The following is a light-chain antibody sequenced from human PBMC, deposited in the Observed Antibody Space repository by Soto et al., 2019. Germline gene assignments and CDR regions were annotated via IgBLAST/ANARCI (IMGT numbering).Light chain of an antibody. V-gene: IGLV2-14*01. CDR1: SSDVGAYDY. Sequence: QSALTQPASVSGSPGQSITISCTGTSSDVGAYDYVSWYQQHPGKAPKLMIYEVRNRPSGVSSRFSGSKSGNTASLTISGLQAEDEADYYCSSYTISSTRFYVFGTGTKVTVL. CDR3: SSYTISSTRFYV. J-gene: IGLJ1*01. CDR2: EVR.